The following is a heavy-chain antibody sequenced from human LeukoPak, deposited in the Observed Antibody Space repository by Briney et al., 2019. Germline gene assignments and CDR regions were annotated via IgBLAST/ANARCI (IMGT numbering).Heavy chain of an antibody. CDR2: IIPILGIA. J-gene: IGHJ6*03. CDR1: GGTFSSYT. D-gene: IGHD3-16*01. V-gene: IGHV1-69*04. Sequence: SVKVSCKASGGTFSSYTISWVRQAPGQGLEWMGRIIPILGIANYAQKFQGRVTITADKSTSTAYMELSSLRSEDTAVFYCARDLYDTSGYYYYYMDVWGKGTTVTVSS. CDR3: ARDLYDTSGYYYYYMDV.